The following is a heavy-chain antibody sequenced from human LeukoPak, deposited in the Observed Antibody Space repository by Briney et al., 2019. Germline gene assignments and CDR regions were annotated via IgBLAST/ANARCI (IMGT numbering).Heavy chain of an antibody. J-gene: IGHJ5*02. CDR1: GGTFSSYA. V-gene: IGHV1-69*13. Sequence: GASVKVSCKASGGTFSSYAISWVRQAPGQGLEWMGGIIPIFGTANYAQKFQGRVTITADESTSTAYMELSSLRSEDTAVYYCAREEYYYDSSGYSWFDPWGQGTLVTVSS. CDR3: AREEYYYDSSGYSWFDP. CDR2: IIPIFGTA. D-gene: IGHD3-22*01.